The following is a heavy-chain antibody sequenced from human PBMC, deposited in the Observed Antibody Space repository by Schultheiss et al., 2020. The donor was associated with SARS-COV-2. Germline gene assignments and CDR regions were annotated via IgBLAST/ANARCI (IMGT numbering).Heavy chain of an antibody. Sequence: GGSLRLSCAASGFTFNDYAMTWVRQAPGKGLEWVSYISSSSSTIYYADSVKGRFTISRDNSKNTLYLQMNSLRAEDTAVYYCAKDKGTGTTPGMDVWGQGTTVTVSS. CDR3: AKDKGTGTTPGMDV. D-gene: IGHD1-1*01. CDR1: GFTFNDYA. V-gene: IGHV3-48*01. J-gene: IGHJ6*02. CDR2: ISSSSSTI.